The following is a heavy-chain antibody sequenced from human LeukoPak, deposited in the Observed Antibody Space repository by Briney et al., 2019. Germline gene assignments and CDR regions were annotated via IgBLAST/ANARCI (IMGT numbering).Heavy chain of an antibody. CDR3: AREGLPDYDFWSGYYNEDWFDP. Sequence: GASVKVSCKASGYTFTSYGISWVRQAPGQGLEWMGWISAYNGNTNYAQKLQGRVTMTTDTSTSTAYMELRGLRSDDTAVYYCAREGLPDYDFWSGYYNEDWFDPWGQGTLVTVSS. V-gene: IGHV1-18*01. D-gene: IGHD3-3*01. J-gene: IGHJ5*02. CDR2: ISAYNGNT. CDR1: GYTFTSYG.